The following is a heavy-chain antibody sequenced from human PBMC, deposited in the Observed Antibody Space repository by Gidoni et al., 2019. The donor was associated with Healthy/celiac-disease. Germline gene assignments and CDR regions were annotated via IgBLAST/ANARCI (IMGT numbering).Heavy chain of an antibody. J-gene: IGHJ6*02. CDR3: ARDREFLPGEYDV. V-gene: IGHV4-31*02. D-gene: IGHD3-10*01. CDR2: IYYSGSA. Sequence: GYIYYSGSAYYNPSLRSRVTISVDMSKNHFSLELTSVTAADTAVYYCARDREFLPGEYDVWGQGTTVTVSS.